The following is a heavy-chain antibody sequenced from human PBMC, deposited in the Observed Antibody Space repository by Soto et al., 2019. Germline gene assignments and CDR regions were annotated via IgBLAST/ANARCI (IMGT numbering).Heavy chain of an antibody. J-gene: IGHJ4*02. CDR3: ARERPRGYGDYTQYYFDY. CDR1: GFTFSSYG. CDR2: IWYDGSNK. D-gene: IGHD4-17*01. V-gene: IGHV3-33*01. Sequence: QVQLVESGGGVVQPGRSLRLSCAASGFTFSSYGMHWVRQAPGKGLEWVAVIWYDGSNKYYADSVKGRFTISRDNSTNTMYLQMNSLSAEDTAVYYCARERPRGYGDYTQYYFDYWGQGTLVTVSS.